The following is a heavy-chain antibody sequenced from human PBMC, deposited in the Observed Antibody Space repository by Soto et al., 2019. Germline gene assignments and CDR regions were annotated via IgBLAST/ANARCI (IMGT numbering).Heavy chain of an antibody. CDR2: ISAYNGNT. Sequence: ASVKVSCKASGYTFTSYGISWVRQAPGQGLEWMGWISAYNGNTNYAQKLQGRVTMTTDTSTSTAYMGLRSLRSDDTAVYYCAREDPQWFWFDPWGQGTLVTVSS. D-gene: IGHD3-22*01. CDR1: GYTFTSYG. CDR3: AREDPQWFWFDP. V-gene: IGHV1-18*01. J-gene: IGHJ5*02.